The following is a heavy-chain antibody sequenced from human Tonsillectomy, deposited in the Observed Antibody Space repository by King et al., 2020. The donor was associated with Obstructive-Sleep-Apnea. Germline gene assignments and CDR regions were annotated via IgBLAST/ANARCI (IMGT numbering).Heavy chain of an antibody. D-gene: IGHD3-22*01. Sequence: QLQESGPGLVKPSETLSLTCTVSGGSIGSNSYYWGWIRQPPGKGLEWIGNTYYTGTTYYNPSLKGRVTISVDTSKNQFSLILTSVTAAEPAVYYCASESLYYYDSSGYYYRTPDYWGQGTLVTVSS. CDR3: ASESLYYYDSSGYYYRTPDY. CDR2: TYYTGTT. J-gene: IGHJ4*02. CDR1: GGSIGSNSYY. V-gene: IGHV4-39*07.